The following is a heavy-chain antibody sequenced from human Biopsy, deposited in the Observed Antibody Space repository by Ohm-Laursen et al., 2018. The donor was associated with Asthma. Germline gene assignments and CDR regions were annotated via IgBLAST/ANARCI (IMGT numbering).Heavy chain of an antibody. CDR1: GFVFSQCA. J-gene: IGHJ3*02. V-gene: IGHV3-30*03. CDR3: ARQSGQDYGDSSGFDI. D-gene: IGHD3-22*01. Sequence: SLRLSCSASGFVFSQCAMHWVRQGPGKGLEWVALVSSDGHNKYYEDSVKGRFTISRDNSRNRLYLQINRLTVEDSAVYFCARQSGQDYGDSSGFDIWGQGTKVAVSS. CDR2: VSSDGHNK.